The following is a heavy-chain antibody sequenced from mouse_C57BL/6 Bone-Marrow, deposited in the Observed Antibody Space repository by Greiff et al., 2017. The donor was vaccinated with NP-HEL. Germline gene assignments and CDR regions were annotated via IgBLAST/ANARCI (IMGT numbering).Heavy chain of an antibody. CDR3: ARLNWDWFAY. Sequence: QVQLQQPGAELVMPGASVKLSCKASGYTFTSYWMHWVKQRPGQGLEWIGEIDPSDSYTNYNQKFKGKSTLTVDKSSSTAYMQLSSLTSEDSAVYDCARLNWDWFAYWGQGTLVTVSA. CDR1: GYTFTSYW. V-gene: IGHV1-69*01. D-gene: IGHD4-1*01. J-gene: IGHJ3*01. CDR2: IDPSDSYT.